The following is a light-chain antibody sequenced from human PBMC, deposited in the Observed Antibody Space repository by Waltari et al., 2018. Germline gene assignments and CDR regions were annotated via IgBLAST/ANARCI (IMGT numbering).Light chain of an antibody. V-gene: IGLV1-40*01. CDR3: QSYDSTLGGSV. J-gene: IGLJ2*01. CDR2: GNS. CDR1: SSNIGAGYA. Sequence: QSVLTQPPSVSGAPGQRVTISCSGSSSNIGAGYAVNWYQQLPGKAPNLLIYGNSNRPSGVPDRISGSKSGTSASLAITGLQAEDEADYYCQSYDSTLGGSVFGGGTKLTVL.